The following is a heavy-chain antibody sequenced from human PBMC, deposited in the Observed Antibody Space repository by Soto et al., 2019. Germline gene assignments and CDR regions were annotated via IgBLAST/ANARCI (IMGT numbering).Heavy chain of an antibody. Sequence: QVELQESGPRLVKSSGTLSLTCEVSSGSISTGNWWSWVRQPPGKGLEWIGEIYYTGATNYNPSHKSRVTMTIDKSKDQFSLILTSATAADTAVYYCARVCSSGSGWMYYFDFWGQGILVSVSS. V-gene: IGHV4-4*02. D-gene: IGHD6-25*01. CDR2: IYYTGAT. J-gene: IGHJ4*02. CDR1: SGSISTGNW. CDR3: ARVCSSGSGWMYYFDF.